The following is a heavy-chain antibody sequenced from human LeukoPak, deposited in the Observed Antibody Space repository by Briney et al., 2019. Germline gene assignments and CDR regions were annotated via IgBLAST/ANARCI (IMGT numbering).Heavy chain of an antibody. CDR3: ATGGRGYSYGSDDY. CDR2: FDPEDGET. Sequence: GGSVEVSSKVSGYTLTELSMHWVRQAPGKGLEWMGGFDPEDGETIYAQKFQGRVTMTEDTSTDTAYMELSSLRSEDTAVYYCATGGRGYSYGSDDYWGQGTLVTVSS. J-gene: IGHJ4*02. CDR1: GYTLTELS. V-gene: IGHV1-24*01. D-gene: IGHD5-18*01.